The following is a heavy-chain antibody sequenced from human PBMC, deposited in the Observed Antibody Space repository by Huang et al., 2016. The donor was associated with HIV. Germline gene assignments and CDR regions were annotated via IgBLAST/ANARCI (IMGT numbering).Heavy chain of an antibody. J-gene: IGHJ4*02. V-gene: IGHV1-18*04. Sequence: QVQLVQSGAEVKKPGASVKVSCKASGNTFSGYGISWVRQAPGPGLEWMGWISGYNGNTNDVENLQGRVTMTTDTATSTAYMELRSLRSDDTAVYYCARDRRPYSGSYLGYWGQGTLVTVSS. CDR2: ISGYNGNT. CDR3: ARDRRPYSGSYLGY. CDR1: GNTFSGYG. D-gene: IGHD1-26*01.